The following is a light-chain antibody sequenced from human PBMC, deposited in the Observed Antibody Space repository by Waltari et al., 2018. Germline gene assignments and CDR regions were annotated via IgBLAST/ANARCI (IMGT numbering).Light chain of an antibody. Sequence: SYYVTQPRSVSLSPGQTARITCAGNNIGDKNVHWYQQRQAQAPLLVIYYDTDRPSGILERFSGSNSGNTATLTISGVEAGDEADYFCQVWDSDSDHPYIFGAGTRLIVL. CDR3: QVWDSDSDHPYI. CDR1: NIGDKN. V-gene: IGLV3-21*01. J-gene: IGLJ1*01. CDR2: YDT.